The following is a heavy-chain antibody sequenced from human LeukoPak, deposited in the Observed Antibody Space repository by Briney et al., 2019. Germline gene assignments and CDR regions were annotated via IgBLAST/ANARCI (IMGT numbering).Heavy chain of an antibody. Sequence: PGGSLRLSCAVSGFSFSSYGMHWVRQAPGKGMEWVAVVSNDGSNEYYADSVKGRFSISRDNSKNTVYLQMNSLRAEDTAVYYCAGDSASTPLDYWGQGTLVTVSS. D-gene: IGHD1-26*01. V-gene: IGHV3-33*01. CDR2: VSNDGSNE. CDR1: GFSFSSYG. J-gene: IGHJ4*02. CDR3: AGDSASTPLDY.